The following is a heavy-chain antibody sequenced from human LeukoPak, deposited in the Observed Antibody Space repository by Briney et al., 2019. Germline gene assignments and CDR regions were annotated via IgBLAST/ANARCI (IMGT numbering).Heavy chain of an antibody. CDR1: GYSFTTYW. J-gene: IGHJ1*01. Sequence: GESLKISCKGSGYSFTTYWISWVRQMPGKGLEWMGRIDPGDSFTKYSPSFQGHVTISTDKSINTVYLHWSSLEASDTAMYYCARHLAYSSSSDFQHWGQGTLVTVSS. V-gene: IGHV5-10-1*01. CDR2: IDPGDSFT. D-gene: IGHD6-6*01. CDR3: ARHLAYSSSSDFQH.